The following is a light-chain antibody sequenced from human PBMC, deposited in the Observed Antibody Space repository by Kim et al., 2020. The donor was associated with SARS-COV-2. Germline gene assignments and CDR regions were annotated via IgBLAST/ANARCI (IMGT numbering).Light chain of an antibody. CDR2: QDS. V-gene: IGLV3-1*01. Sequence: VSPGQTASITCSGDKLGDKYACWYQQKPGQSPVLVIYQDSKRPSGIPERFSGANSGNTATLTISGTQAMDEADYYCQAWDSSTAVVFGGGTQLTVL. J-gene: IGLJ2*01. CDR1: KLGDKY. CDR3: QAWDSSTAVV.